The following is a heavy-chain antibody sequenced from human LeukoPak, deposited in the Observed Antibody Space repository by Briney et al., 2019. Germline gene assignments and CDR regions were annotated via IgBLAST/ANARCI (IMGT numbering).Heavy chain of an antibody. J-gene: IGHJ4*02. Sequence: GGSLRLSCAASGFTFSSYGMHWVRQAPGKGLEWVAVISYDGSNKYYADSVKGRFTISRDNSKNTLYLQMNSLRAEDTAVYYCARGAWGYYYDSSVAFGYWGQGTLVTVSS. CDR2: ISYDGSNK. CDR1: GFTFSSYG. V-gene: IGHV3-30*03. CDR3: ARGAWGYYYDSSVAFGY. D-gene: IGHD3-22*01.